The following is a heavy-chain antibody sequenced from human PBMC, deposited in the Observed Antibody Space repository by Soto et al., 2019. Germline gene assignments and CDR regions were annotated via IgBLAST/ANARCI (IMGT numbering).Heavy chain of an antibody. Sequence: QMQLVESGGGVVQPGRSLRLSCAASGFSFNSYGMHWVRQAPGKGLEWVAFISYDGTNKFYGDSVKGRFTISRDNSKSPLYLQMNSLRPEDTAVYYCANTGVSVVRGVPQGFDYWGQGTLVTVSS. CDR2: ISYDGTNK. D-gene: IGHD3-10*01. V-gene: IGHV3-30*18. CDR1: GFSFNSYG. J-gene: IGHJ4*02. CDR3: ANTGVSVVRGVPQGFDY.